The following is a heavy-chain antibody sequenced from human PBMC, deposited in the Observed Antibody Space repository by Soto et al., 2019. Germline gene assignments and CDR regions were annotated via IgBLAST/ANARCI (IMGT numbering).Heavy chain of an antibody. J-gene: IGHJ3*02. CDR3: ARVGAAARHDAFDI. V-gene: IGHV4-4*02. D-gene: IGHD6-6*01. Sequence: QVQLQESGPGLVKPSGTLSLTCAVSGGSISSSNWWSWVRQPPGKGLEWIGEIYHRGSANYNPSLKSRVTVLVLKSXHQFSLKLSSVTAADTAVYYCARVGAAARHDAFDIWGQGTMVTVSS. CDR2: IYHRGSA. CDR1: GGSISSSNW.